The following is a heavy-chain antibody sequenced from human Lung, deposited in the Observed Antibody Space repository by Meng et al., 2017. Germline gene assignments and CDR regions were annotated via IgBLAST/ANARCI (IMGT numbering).Heavy chain of an antibody. J-gene: IGHJ4*02. V-gene: IGHV4-34*01. CDR3: ARGPTTMAYDFDY. D-gene: IGHD4-11*01. Sequence: QVRRQQGGAGLLKPSETLSLTCVVAGGSFSDYYWSWIRQPPGKGLEWIGEINHSGSTNYNPSLESRATISVDTSQNNLSLKLSSVTAADSAVYYCARGPTTMAYDFDYWGQGTLVTVSS. CDR2: INHSGST. CDR1: GGSFSDYY.